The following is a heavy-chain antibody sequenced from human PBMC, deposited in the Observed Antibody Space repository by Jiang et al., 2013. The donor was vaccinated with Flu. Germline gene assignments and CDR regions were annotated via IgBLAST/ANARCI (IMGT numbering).Heavy chain of an antibody. CDR2: IYYSGST. V-gene: IGHV4-59*08. Sequence: GPGLVKPSETLSLTCTVSGGSISDYYWSWIRQPPGKGLEWIGYIYYSGSTHYNPSLKSRVTISVDTSQNQFSLKLSSVTAADTAVYYCARYAGYNVRGYYYYGMDVWGKGTTVTVSS. J-gene: IGHJ6*04. D-gene: IGHD5-24*01. CDR3: ARYAGYNVRGYYYYGMDV. CDR1: GGSISDYY.